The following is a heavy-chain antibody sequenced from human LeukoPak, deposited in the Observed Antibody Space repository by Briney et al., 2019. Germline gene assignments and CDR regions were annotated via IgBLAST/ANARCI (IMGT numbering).Heavy chain of an antibody. Sequence: ASVKVSCKAPGYTFTGYYMHWVRQAPGQGLEWMGWINPNSGGTNYAQKFQGRVTMTRDTSISTAYMELSRLRSDDTAVYYCARVAKSNYYDSSGYYNHNWFDPWGQGTLVTVSS. CDR3: ARVAKSNYYDSSGYYNHNWFDP. CDR1: GYTFTGYY. CDR2: INPNSGGT. J-gene: IGHJ5*02. V-gene: IGHV1-2*02. D-gene: IGHD3-22*01.